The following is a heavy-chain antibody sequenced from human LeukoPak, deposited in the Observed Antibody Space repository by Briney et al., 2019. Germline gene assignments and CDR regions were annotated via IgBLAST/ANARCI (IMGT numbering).Heavy chain of an antibody. CDR3: ARRGSSGWWYYFHY. Sequence: SETLSLTCTVSGGFISGYYWSWIRQPPGKGLEWIGYIYTSGSTNYNPSLKSRVTIALDTSKNQFSLKLSSVTAADTAVYYCARRGSSGWWYYFHYWGQGTLVTVSS. CDR1: GGFISGYY. CDR2: IYTSGST. D-gene: IGHD6-19*01. V-gene: IGHV4-4*09. J-gene: IGHJ4*02.